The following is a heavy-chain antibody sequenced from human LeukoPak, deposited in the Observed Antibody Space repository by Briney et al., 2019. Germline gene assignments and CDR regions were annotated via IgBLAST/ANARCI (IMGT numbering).Heavy chain of an antibody. CDR3: ARGYSSSWYSTDY. CDR1: GFTFSSYA. D-gene: IGHD6-13*01. J-gene: IGHJ4*02. Sequence: PGGSLRLSCAASGFTFSSYAMHWVRQAPGKGLEWVAVISYDGSNKYYADSVKGRFTISRDNSKNTLYLQMNSLRAEDTAVYYCARGYSSSWYSTDYWGQGTLVTVSS. V-gene: IGHV3-30-3*01. CDR2: ISYDGSNK.